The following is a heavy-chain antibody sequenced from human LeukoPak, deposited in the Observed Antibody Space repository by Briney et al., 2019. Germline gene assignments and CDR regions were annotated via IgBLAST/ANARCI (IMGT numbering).Heavy chain of an antibody. V-gene: IGHV3-21*01. Sequence: PGGSLRLSCAASGFTFSSYSMNWVRQAPGKGLEWVSSISSSSSYIYYADSVKGRFTISRDNAENSMYLHMNSLRAEDTAVYYCARFYSSSSVRTLDIWGQGTMVTVSS. D-gene: IGHD6-6*01. CDR3: ARFYSSSSVRTLDI. CDR2: ISSSSSYI. CDR1: GFTFSSYS. J-gene: IGHJ3*02.